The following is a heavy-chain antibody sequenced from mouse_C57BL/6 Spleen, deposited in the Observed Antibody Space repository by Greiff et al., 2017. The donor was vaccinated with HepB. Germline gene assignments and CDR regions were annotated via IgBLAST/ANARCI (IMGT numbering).Heavy chain of an antibody. CDR3: AREGTAQGYYYAMDY. Sequence: VKVVESGPELVKPGASVKLSCKASGYTFTSYDINWVKQRPGQGLEWIGWIYPRDGSTKYNEKFKGKATLTVDTSSSTAYMELHSLTSEDSAVYFCAREGTAQGYYYAMDYWGQGTSVTVSS. V-gene: IGHV1-85*01. D-gene: IGHD3-2*02. CDR2: IYPRDGST. CDR1: GYTFTSYD. J-gene: IGHJ4*01.